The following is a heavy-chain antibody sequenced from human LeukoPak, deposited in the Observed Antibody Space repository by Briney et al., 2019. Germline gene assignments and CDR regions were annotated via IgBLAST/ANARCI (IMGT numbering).Heavy chain of an antibody. CDR1: GYTFTGYY. CDR2: INPNSGGT. CDR3: ARAWYDFWSGYYNIYY. D-gene: IGHD3-3*01. V-gene: IGHV1-2*06. J-gene: IGHJ4*02. Sequence: ASVKVSCKASGYTFTGYYMHWVRQAPGQGLEWMGRINPNSGGTNYAQKFQGRVTMTRDTSISTAYMELSRLRSDDTAVYYCARAWYDFWSGYYNIYYWGQGTLVTVSS.